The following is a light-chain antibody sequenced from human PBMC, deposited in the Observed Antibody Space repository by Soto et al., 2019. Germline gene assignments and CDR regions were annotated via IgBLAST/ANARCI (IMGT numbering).Light chain of an antibody. CDR3: QQSENGPLT. V-gene: IGKV1-33*01. CDR2: DAS. J-gene: IGKJ4*01. CDR1: QDINKY. Sequence: DLQMTQSPSSLSASVGDRITITCQASQDINKYLNWYQQKLGKAPKLLIYDASNLERGVPSRFSGSGSGTHFSLSISSLQPEDIATYYCQQSENGPLTFGGGTKVEIK.